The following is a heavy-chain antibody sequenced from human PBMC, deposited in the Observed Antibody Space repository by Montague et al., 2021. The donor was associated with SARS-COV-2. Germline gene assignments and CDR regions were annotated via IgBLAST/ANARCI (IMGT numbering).Heavy chain of an antibody. CDR3: ARDPSSGWFRYFDY. CDR2: ISTDDGSTT. J-gene: IGHJ4*02. Sequence: SLRLSCAASGFTFSNYWMHWVRQVPGKALVWVSRISTDDGSTTTXADXVKGRFTISRDNAKNTLYLQMNNLRAEDTAVYYCARDPSSGWFRYFDYWGQGTLVTVSS. V-gene: IGHV3-74*01. CDR1: GFTFSNYW. D-gene: IGHD6-19*01.